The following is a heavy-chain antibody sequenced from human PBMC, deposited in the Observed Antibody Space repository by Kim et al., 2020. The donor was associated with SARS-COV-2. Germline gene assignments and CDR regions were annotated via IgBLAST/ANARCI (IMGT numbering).Heavy chain of an antibody. CDR3: ARWDPVGSYYFDY. J-gene: IGHJ4*02. V-gene: IGHV4-59*01. Sequence: NPSLKSRVTISVDTSKNQFSLKLSSVTAADTAVYYCARWDPVGSYYFDYWGQGTLVTVSS. D-gene: IGHD6-6*01.